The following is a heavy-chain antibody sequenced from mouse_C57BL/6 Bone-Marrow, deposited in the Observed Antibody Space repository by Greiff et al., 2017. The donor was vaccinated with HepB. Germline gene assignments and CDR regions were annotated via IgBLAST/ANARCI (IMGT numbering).Heavy chain of an antibody. CDR2: IDPENGDT. CDR1: GFNIKDDY. D-gene: IGHD1-1*01. J-gene: IGHJ1*03. CDR3: TTDYGSSYWYFDV. V-gene: IGHV14-4*01. Sequence: VQLQQSGAELVRPGASVKLSCTASGFNIKDDYMHWVKQRPEQGLEWIGWIDPENGDTEYASKFQGKATITADTSSNTAYLQLSSLTSEDPAVYYCTTDYGSSYWYFDVWGTGTTVTVSS.